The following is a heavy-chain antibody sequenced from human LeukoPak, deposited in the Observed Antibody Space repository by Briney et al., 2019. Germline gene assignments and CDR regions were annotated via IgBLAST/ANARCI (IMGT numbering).Heavy chain of an antibody. Sequence: GGSLRLSCAASGFTFSTYNMNWVRQAPGKGLEWVSSISGSSSYIYYADSVKGRFTISRDNSKNTLYLQMNSLRAEDTAVYYCARGGSYHGYWGQGTLVTVSS. J-gene: IGHJ4*02. CDR1: GFTFSTYN. V-gene: IGHV3-21*04. D-gene: IGHD1-26*01. CDR2: ISGSSSYI. CDR3: ARGGSYHGY.